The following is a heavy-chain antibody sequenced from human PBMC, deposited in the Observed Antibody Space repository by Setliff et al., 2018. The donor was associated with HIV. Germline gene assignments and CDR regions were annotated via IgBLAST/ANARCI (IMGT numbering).Heavy chain of an antibody. CDR2: IFASETT. CDR3: ARRVDNSGTFPGKNWFDP. CDR1: GGSLSNYC. Sequence: SETLSLTCSVSGGSLSNYCWNWIRQSPGKGLEWIGYIFASETTNYNPYYNPSLQSRVTLSIDTSKNQFSLKLRSVTAADTAIYYCARRVDNSGTFPGKNWFDPWGQGRLVTVSS. V-gene: IGHV4-4*09. J-gene: IGHJ5*02. D-gene: IGHD3-10*01.